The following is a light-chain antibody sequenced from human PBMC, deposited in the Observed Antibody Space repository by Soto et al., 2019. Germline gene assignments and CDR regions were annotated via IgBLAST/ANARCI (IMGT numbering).Light chain of an antibody. J-gene: IGKJ4*02. V-gene: IGKV3-15*01. CDR2: GAS. CDR1: QSVGTT. CDR3: QQYSASPT. Sequence: EIFMTQSPATLSVSPGEKVILSCRASQSVGTTLAWYQQKPGQAPSLLIRGASTRATGVPARFSGSGSGTEFTLTISSLQSEDFAIYYCQQYSASPTFGGGTTLGIK.